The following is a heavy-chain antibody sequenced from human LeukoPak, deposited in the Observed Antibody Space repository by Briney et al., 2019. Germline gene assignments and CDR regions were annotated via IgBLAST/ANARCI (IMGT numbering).Heavy chain of an antibody. J-gene: IGHJ4*02. Sequence: ASVKVSCKASGYTFTSYDINWVRQATGQGLEWMGWMNPNSGNTGYAQKFQGRVTMTRNTSISTAYMELSSLRSEDTAVYYCARGPNTKDRGSYLFDYWGQGTLATVSS. D-gene: IGHD1-26*01. CDR3: ARGPNTKDRGSYLFDY. V-gene: IGHV1-8*01. CDR2: MNPNSGNT. CDR1: GYTFTSYD.